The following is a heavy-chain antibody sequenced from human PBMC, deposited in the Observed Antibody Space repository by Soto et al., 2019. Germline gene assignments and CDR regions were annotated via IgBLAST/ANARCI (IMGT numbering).Heavy chain of an antibody. Sequence: GSSLKIFCKCSVYSVTSYWIGWVRQMPGKGLEWMGIIYPGNSDTRYSTSFQGQVNISADKSISTAYLQWSSLKASDTARYYCARIEAPYYYYGMDVWGQGTTVTVS. CDR3: ARIEAPYYYYGMDV. V-gene: IGHV5-51*01. J-gene: IGHJ6*02. CDR1: VYSVTSYW. D-gene: IGHD2-15*01. CDR2: IYPGNSDT.